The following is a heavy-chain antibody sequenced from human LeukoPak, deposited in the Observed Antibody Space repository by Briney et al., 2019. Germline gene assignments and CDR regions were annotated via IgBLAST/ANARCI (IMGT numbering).Heavy chain of an antibody. CDR2: INPNSGGT. Sequence: GASVKVSCKASGYTFTGYYMHWVRQAPGQGLEWMGWINPNSGGTNYAQKFQGRVTMTRDTSISTAYMELSRLRSDDTAVYYCAAGYSGSYLRFDYWGQGTLVTVSS. V-gene: IGHV1-2*02. D-gene: IGHD1-26*01. CDR1: GYTFTGYY. CDR3: AAGYSGSYLRFDY. J-gene: IGHJ4*02.